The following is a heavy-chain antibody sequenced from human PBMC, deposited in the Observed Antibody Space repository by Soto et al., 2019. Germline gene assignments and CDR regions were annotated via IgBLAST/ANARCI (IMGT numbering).Heavy chain of an antibody. CDR2: IYYSGST. Sequence: PSETLSLTCTVSGGSISSGGYYWSWIRQHPGKGLEWIGYIYYSGSTYYNPSLKSRVTISVDTSKNQFSLKLSSVTAADTAVYYCARGPVGYCSSTSCPSHYYYYMDVWGKGTTVTVSS. CDR1: GGSISSGGYY. V-gene: IGHV4-31*03. J-gene: IGHJ6*03. CDR3: ARGPVGYCSSTSCPSHYYYYMDV. D-gene: IGHD2-2*03.